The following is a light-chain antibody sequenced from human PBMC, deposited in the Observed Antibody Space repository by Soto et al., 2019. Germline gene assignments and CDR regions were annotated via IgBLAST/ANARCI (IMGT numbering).Light chain of an antibody. CDR1: QSISSW. CDR2: DAS. J-gene: IGKJ1*01. Sequence: DIQMTQYTSTVSSSVGDRFTIAVLASQSISSWLAWYQQKPGKAPKLLIYDASSLESGVPSRFSGSGSGTEFTLTISSLQPDDFATYYCQQYNSYSRTFGQGTKVDI. CDR3: QQYNSYSRT. V-gene: IGKV1-5*01.